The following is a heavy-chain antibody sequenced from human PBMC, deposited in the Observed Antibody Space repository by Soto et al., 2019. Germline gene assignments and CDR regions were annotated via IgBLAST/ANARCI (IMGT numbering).Heavy chain of an antibody. CDR3: ARSAVAADYFDY. J-gene: IGHJ4*02. CDR2: IIPIFGTA. Sequence: ASVKVSCKASGGTFSSYAISWVRQAPGQGLEWMGGIIPIFGTANYAQKFQGRVTITADKSTSTAYVELSSLRSEDTAVYYCARSAVAADYFDYWGQGTLVTVSS. D-gene: IGHD6-19*01. CDR1: GGTFSSYA. V-gene: IGHV1-69*06.